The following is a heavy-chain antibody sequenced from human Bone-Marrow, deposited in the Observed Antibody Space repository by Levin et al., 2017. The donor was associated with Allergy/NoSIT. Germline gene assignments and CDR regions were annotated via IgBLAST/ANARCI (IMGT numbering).Heavy chain of an antibody. Sequence: SETLSLTCDVACDSISSGAYSWHWIRQPPGKGLEWIGYIYDTGSTYNNPSLQSRVTMSVDRSKNQFSLTLRSVTAADTAVYYCARGLGEYSGYDEYYFDFWGQGTLVTVSS. V-gene: IGHV4-30-2*01. CDR1: CDSISSGAYS. CDR3: ARGLGEYSGYDEYYFDF. J-gene: IGHJ4*02. D-gene: IGHD5-12*01. CDR2: IYDTGST.